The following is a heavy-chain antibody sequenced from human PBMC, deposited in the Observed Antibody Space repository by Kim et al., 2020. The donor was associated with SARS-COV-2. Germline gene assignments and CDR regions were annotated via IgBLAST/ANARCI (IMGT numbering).Heavy chain of an antibody. CDR2: IGGSGGTT. CDR3: ANTVSGGYF. CDR1: GFTFSSFA. D-gene: IGHD1-26*01. Sequence: GGSLRLSCATSGFTFSSFAMNWFRQASGKGLEWVAAIGGSGGTTYYAESVKDRFTISRDNPKNTVFLQLTRLRLEDTAVSDCANTVSGGYF. J-gene: IGHJ2*01. V-gene: IGHV3-23*01.